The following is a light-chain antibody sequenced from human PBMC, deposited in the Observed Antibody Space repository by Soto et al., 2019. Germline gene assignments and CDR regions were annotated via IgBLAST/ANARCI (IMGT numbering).Light chain of an antibody. J-gene: IGKJ1*01. CDR3: LHDYSYPRT. CDR1: QAIRND. V-gene: IGKV1-6*01. CDR2: TAS. Sequence: AIQMTQSPSSLSASVGDRVIITCRASQAIRNDLGCYQQKPGKAPKLLIYTASTLQSGVPSRFSGSGSGADFTLTSRSLQPEGYATYYCLHDYSYPRTFGQGTKVEIK.